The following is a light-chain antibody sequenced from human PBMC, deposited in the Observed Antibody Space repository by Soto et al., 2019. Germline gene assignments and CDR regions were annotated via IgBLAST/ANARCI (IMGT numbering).Light chain of an antibody. CDR3: QQYDSPPPLT. CDR1: QDISNY. V-gene: IGKV1-33*01. J-gene: IGKJ4*01. Sequence: DIQMTQSPSSLSASVGDRVTITCQASQDISNYLNWYQQKAGKVPKLLIYDASNLETGVPSRFXGSGSGTDFTFTISSLQPEDFATYYCQQYDSPPPLTFGGGTRVEIK. CDR2: DAS.